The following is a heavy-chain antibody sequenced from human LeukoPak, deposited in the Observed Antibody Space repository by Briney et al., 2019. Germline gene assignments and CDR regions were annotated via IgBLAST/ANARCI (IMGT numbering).Heavy chain of an antibody. V-gene: IGHV3-30*02. D-gene: IGHD2-2*01. CDR2: IRYDGSNK. J-gene: IGHJ4*02. Sequence: GGSLRLSCAASGFTFSSYGMHWVRQAPGKGLEWVAFIRYDGSNKYYADSVKGRFTISRDNSKNTLYLQMNSLRAEDTAVYYCANGDCSSTSCYGGVVEYWGQGTLVTVS. CDR3: ANGDCSSTSCYGGVVEY. CDR1: GFTFSSYG.